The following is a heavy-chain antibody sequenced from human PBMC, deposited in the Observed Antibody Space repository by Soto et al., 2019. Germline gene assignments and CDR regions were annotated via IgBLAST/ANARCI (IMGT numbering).Heavy chain of an antibody. V-gene: IGHV4-30-2*01. CDR3: GRTRAAPDAFDI. Sequence: PSETLSLTCAVSGGSISSGGYSWSWIRQPPGKGLEWIGYIYHSGSTYYNPSLKSRVTISVDRSRNQFSLKLSSVTAADTAVYYCGRTRAAPDAFDIWGQGTMVTVSS. CDR1: GGSISSGGYS. J-gene: IGHJ3*02. D-gene: IGHD6-13*01. CDR2: IYHSGST.